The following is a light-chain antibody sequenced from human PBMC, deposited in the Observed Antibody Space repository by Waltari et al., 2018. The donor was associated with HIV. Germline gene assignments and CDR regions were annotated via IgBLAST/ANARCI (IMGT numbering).Light chain of an antibody. J-gene: IGLJ2*01. CDR1: ELGSRY. CDR2: QDT. Sequence: SYELTQPPSVSVSPGETASITCSGDELGSRYVSWYQQKSGQSPLLVIYQDTKRPSGIPERFSGANSGNTGTLTISGTQTMDEADYYCQAWGTSNVVFGGGTKLTVL. CDR3: QAWGTSNVV. V-gene: IGLV3-1*01.